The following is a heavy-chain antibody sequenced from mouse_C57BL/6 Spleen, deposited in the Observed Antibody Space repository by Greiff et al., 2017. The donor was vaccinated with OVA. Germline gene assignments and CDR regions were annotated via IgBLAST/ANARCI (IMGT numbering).Heavy chain of an antibody. D-gene: IGHD1-1*01. J-gene: IGHJ2*01. CDR1: GYTFTDYN. V-gene: IGHV1-22*01. CDR3: ARGDYGSSYFDY. CDR2: INPNNGGT. Sequence: EVQLQQSGPELVKPGASVKMSCKASGYTFTDYNMHWVKQSHGKSLEWIGYINPNNGGTSYNQKFKGKATLTVNKSSSTAYMELRSLTSEDSAVYYCARGDYGSSYFDYWGQGTTLTVSS.